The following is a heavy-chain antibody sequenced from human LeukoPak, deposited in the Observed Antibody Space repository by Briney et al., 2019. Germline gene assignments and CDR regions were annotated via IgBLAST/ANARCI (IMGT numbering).Heavy chain of an antibody. V-gene: IGHV4-34*01. CDR2: INHSGST. D-gene: IGHD3-10*01. J-gene: IGHJ4*02. CDR1: GGSFSGYY. Sequence: PSETLSLTCAVYGGSFSGYYWSWIRQPPGKGLEWIGEINHSGSTNYNPSLKSRVTISVDTSKNQFSLKLSSVTAADTAVYYCARWSAHYYGSGGYLRRVYYFDYWGQGTLVTVSS. CDR3: ARWSAHYYGSGGYLRRVYYFDY.